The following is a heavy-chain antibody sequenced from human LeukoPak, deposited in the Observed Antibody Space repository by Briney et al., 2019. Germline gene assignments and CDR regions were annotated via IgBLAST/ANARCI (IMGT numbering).Heavy chain of an antibody. CDR1: GYTFTSYG. Sequence: ASVKVSCKASGYTFTSYGISWVRQAPGQGLEWMGWINPNSGGTNYAQKFQGRVTMTRDTSISTAYMELRRLRSDDTAVYYCARGYLYYYDVSGYPFDYWGQGTLVTVSS. J-gene: IGHJ4*02. D-gene: IGHD3-22*01. V-gene: IGHV1-2*02. CDR3: ARGYLYYYDVSGYPFDY. CDR2: INPNSGGT.